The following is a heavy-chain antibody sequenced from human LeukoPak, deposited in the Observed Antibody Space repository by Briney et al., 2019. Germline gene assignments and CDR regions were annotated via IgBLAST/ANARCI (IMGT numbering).Heavy chain of an antibody. CDR1: GVTFSSYV. J-gene: IGHJ4*02. Sequence: GGSLRLSCAASGVTFSSYVMPWVRQAPGQGLEGVAVICNDGSNKYYADSLKGRFTISRDNSKNTMYLQMNGLRAEETAVYDCARDPKEYDSSGYYRIAYYFDYWGQGTLVTVSS. V-gene: IGHV3-33*01. CDR3: ARDPKEYDSSGYYRIAYYFDY. D-gene: IGHD3-22*01. CDR2: ICNDGSNK.